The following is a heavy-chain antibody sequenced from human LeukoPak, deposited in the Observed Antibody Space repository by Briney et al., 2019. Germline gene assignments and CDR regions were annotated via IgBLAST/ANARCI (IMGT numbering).Heavy chain of an antibody. V-gene: IGHV3-64*02. D-gene: IGHD3-22*01. Sequence: GGSLRLSCAASGFSFSSYGMHWVRQAPGKRLEYVSAISSNGGSTYYADSVKGRFTISRDNSKNTLYLQMGSLRAEDMAVYYCAREGHSSGHCGNFDLWGRGTIVTVSS. CDR3: AREGHSSGHCGNFDL. CDR1: GFSFSSYG. J-gene: IGHJ3*01. CDR2: ISSNGGST.